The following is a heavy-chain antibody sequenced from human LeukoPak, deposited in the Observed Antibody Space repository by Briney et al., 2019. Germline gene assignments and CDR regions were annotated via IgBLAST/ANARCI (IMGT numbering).Heavy chain of an antibody. CDR3: ARDYDFWSGQNNWFDP. Sequence: GGSLRLSCAASGFTFSSYEMNWVRQAPGKGLEWVSSISSSSSYIYYADSVKGRFTISRDNAKNSLYLQMNSLRAEDTAVYYCARDYDFWSGQNNWFDPWGQGTLVTVSS. D-gene: IGHD3-3*01. J-gene: IGHJ5*02. V-gene: IGHV3-21*01. CDR2: ISSSSSYI. CDR1: GFTFSSYE.